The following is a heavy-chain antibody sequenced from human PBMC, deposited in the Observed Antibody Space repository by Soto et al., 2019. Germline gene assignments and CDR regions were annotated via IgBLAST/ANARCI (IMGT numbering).Heavy chain of an antibody. V-gene: IGHV1-24*01. Sequence: QVPLVQSGAEVKKPGASVKVSCKVSVYTFTDLSMHWVRQAPGEGLEWMGGFDPEKGKRIYAQNFQGRVTMTEDTSTGTAYMELSSLRSDDTAVYYCAASILRVWVLPHFDYWGQGTLSASPQ. J-gene: IGHJ4*02. D-gene: IGHD3-10*01. CDR3: AASILRVWVLPHFDY. CDR2: FDPEKGKR. CDR1: VYTFTDLS.